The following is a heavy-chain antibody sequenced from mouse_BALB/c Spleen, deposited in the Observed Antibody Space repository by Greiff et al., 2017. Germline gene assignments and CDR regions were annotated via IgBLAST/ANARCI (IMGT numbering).Heavy chain of an antibody. V-gene: IGHV3-2*02. D-gene: IGHD2-14*01. CDR1: GYSITSDYA. CDR3: ARSGDYYRYGYFDY. CDR2: ISYSGST. J-gene: IGHJ2*01. Sequence: EVKLVESGPGLVKPSQSLSLTCTVTGYSITSDYAWNWIRQFPGNKLEWMGYISYSGSTSYNPSLKSRISITRDTSKNQFFLQLNSVTTEDTATYYCARSGDYYRYGYFDYWGQGTTLTVSS.